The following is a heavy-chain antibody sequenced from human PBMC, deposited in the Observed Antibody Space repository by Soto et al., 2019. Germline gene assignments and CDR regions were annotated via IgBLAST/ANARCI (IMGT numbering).Heavy chain of an antibody. CDR2: IYYSGST. CDR1: GGSISSYY. Sequence: SETLSLTCTVSGGSISSYYWSWIRQPPGKGLEWIGYIYYSGSTNYNPSLKSRVTISVDTSKNQFSLKLSSVTAADTAVYYCAIVGGGNWFDPWGQGTLVTVSS. CDR3: AIVGGGNWFDP. V-gene: IGHV4-59*01. J-gene: IGHJ5*02.